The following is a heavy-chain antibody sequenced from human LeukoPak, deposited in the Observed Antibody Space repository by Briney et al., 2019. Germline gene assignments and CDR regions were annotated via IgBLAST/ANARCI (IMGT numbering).Heavy chain of an antibody. CDR1: GFTFSSYA. CDR3: ARDLCGANWYALCRSLDY. Sequence: GGSLRLSCAASGFTFSSYAMHWVRQAPGKGLEWVAVISYDGSNKYYADSVKGRFTISRDNARNSLYLQMNTLRAEDTAVYYCARDLCGANWYALCRSLDYWGQGTQVTVSS. V-gene: IGHV3-30-3*01. CDR2: ISYDGSNK. J-gene: IGHJ4*02. D-gene: IGHD1-1*01.